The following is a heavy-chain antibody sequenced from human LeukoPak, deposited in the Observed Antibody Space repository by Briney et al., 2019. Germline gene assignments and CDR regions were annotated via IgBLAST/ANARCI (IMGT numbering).Heavy chain of an antibody. CDR1: GFIFSSHG. J-gene: IGHJ3*02. V-gene: IGHV3-30*19. CDR2: ISYDGSNK. CDR3: ARELRGGSGSYQAFDI. D-gene: IGHD3-10*01. Sequence: GGSLRLSCAASGFIFSSHGMHWVGHAPGKGLEWVAAISYDGSNKYYADSVKGRFTISRDNSKNTLYLQMNSLRAEDTAVYYCARELRGGSGSYQAFDIWGQGTMATVSS.